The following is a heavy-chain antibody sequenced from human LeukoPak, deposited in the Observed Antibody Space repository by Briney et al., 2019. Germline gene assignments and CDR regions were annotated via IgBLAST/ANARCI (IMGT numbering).Heavy chain of an antibody. Sequence: GGSLRLSCAASGFTFSSYSMNWVRQAPGKGLEWVSSISSSSYIYYADSVKGRFTISRDNAKNSLYLQMNSLRAEDTAVYYCARVPRGTIFGVVIDYWGQGTLVTVSS. V-gene: IGHV3-21*01. CDR1: GFTFSSYS. D-gene: IGHD3-3*01. CDR2: ISSSSYI. CDR3: ARVPRGTIFGVVIDY. J-gene: IGHJ4*02.